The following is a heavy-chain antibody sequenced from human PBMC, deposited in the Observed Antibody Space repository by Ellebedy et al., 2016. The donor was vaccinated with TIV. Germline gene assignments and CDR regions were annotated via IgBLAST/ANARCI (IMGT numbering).Heavy chain of an antibody. CDR3: AKGLNTAGNR. J-gene: IGHJ4*02. V-gene: IGHV3-23*01. D-gene: IGHD6-13*01. Sequence: PGGSLRLSCEASGFIFDGYAMTWIRQAPGKGLEWVSAISSSGSKTFSADSVKCRFTISRDNSKNTLYLQMHSLRAEDTAIYYCAKGLNTAGNRWGQGTLLTVSS. CDR2: ISSSGSKT. CDR1: GFIFDGYA.